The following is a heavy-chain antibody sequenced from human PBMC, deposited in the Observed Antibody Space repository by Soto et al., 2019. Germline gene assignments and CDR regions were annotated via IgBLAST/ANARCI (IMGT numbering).Heavy chain of an antibody. D-gene: IGHD5-12*01. CDR3: ARVLRSGYLAYYYYDMDV. CDR2: IYPGDSDT. J-gene: IGHJ6*02. V-gene: IGHV5-51*01. CDR1: GYSFISYW. Sequence: GESLKISCKGSGYSFISYWIGWVRQMPGKGLEWMGIIYPGDSDTRYSPSFQGQVTISADKSISSAYLQWSSLKASDTAMYYCARVLRSGYLAYYYYDMDVWGQGTTVTVSS.